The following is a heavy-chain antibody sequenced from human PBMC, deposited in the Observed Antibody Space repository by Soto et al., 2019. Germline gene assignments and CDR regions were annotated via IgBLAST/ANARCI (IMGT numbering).Heavy chain of an antibody. J-gene: IGHJ5*02. CDR3: VRSSSWYGWFDP. V-gene: IGHV1-69*13. CDR1: GGTFSSYD. CDR2: IIPIFGTA. D-gene: IGHD6-13*01. Sequence: ASVKVSCKASGGTFSSYDISWVRQAPGQGLEWMGGIIPIFGTANYAQKFQGRVTITADESTSTAYMELSSLRSEVSAVYYCVRSSSWYGWFDPWGQGTLVTVSS.